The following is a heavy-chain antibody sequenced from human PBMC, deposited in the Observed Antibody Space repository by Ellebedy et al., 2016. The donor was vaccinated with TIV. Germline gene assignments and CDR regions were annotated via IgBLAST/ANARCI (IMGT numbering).Heavy chain of an antibody. Sequence: SGPTLVXPPQTLTLTCTFSGFSLTTSEVLVGWVRQPPGKALEWLAFIYGNDDKRYSPSLKSRLTITKDTSKNQVVLTMTNMDPVDTATYYCARDYYGSGSYSYFDYWGQGVLVTVSS. CDR2: IYGNDDK. V-gene: IGHV2-5*01. CDR1: GFSLTTSEVL. D-gene: IGHD3-10*01. J-gene: IGHJ4*02. CDR3: ARDYYGSGSYSYFDY.